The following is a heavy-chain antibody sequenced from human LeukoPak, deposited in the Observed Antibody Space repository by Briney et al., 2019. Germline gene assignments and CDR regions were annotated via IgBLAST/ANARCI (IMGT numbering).Heavy chain of an antibody. CDR2: IYHSGST. V-gene: IGHV4-38-2*02. CDR1: GGSISSYY. J-gene: IGHJ4*02. D-gene: IGHD3-10*01. Sequence: PSETLSLTCTVSGGSISSYYWSWIRQPPGKGLEWIGSIYHSGSTYYNPSLKSRVTISVDTSKNQFSLKLSSVTAADTAVYYCARDSWAWPSRLFMVRGVHFDYWGQGTLVTVSS. CDR3: ARDSWAWPSRLFMVRGVHFDY.